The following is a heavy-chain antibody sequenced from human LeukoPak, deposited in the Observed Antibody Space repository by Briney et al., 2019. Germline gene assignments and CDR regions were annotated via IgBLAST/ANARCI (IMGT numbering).Heavy chain of an antibody. J-gene: IGHJ4*02. Sequence: GGSLRLSCAASGLTVREEYKVGIRQAPGKGLEWVAVISYDGSNKYYADSVKGRFTISRDNSKNTLYLQMNSLRAEDTAVYYRARDLQGVDTAMVLFLDYWGQGTLVTVSS. CDR2: ISYDGSNK. V-gene: IGHV3-30*19. CDR1: GLTVREEY. CDR3: ARDLQGVDTAMVLFLDY. D-gene: IGHD5-18*01.